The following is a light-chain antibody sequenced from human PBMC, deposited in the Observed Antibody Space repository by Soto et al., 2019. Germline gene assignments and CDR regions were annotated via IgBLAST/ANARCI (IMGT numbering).Light chain of an antibody. Sequence: ELTQPPSVSVAPGQTARITCGGNNIGSKSVHWYQQLPGTAPKLLIYANSNRPSGVPDRFSGSKSGISASLAITGLQADDEADYYCQSYESSSLSGFVFGSGTKVTVL. J-gene: IGLJ1*01. CDR3: QSYESSSLSGFV. CDR1: NNIGSKS. CDR2: ANS. V-gene: IGLV1-40*01.